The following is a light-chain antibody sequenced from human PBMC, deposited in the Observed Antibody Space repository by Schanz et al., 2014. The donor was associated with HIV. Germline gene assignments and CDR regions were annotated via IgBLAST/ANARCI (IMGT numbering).Light chain of an antibody. Sequence: DIQMTQSPSSLSASVGDRVTITCRASQSISSYLNWYQQKPGKAPKFLIYAASSLQSGVPSRFSGSGSGTEFTLTISSLQPEDFATYYCQQSYSAPRTFGQGTKVEIK. J-gene: IGKJ1*01. CDR3: QQSYSAPRT. CDR1: QSISSY. CDR2: AAS. V-gene: IGKV1-39*01.